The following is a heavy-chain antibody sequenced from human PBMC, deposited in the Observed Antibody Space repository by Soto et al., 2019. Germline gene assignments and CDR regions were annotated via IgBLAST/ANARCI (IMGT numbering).Heavy chain of an antibody. CDR1: GFSFSNYV. Sequence: VQLVESGGGLVQSGGSRRVSCAASGFSFSNYVMNWVRQAPGKGLEWVSYISIGSGSIFYADSVKGRFTISRDDAKNSLYMQMNTLRDEDTAVYYCVRDDRWAFDFWGQGTMVTVSS. CDR3: VRDDRWAFDF. D-gene: IGHD3-22*01. V-gene: IGHV3-48*02. CDR2: ISIGSGSI. J-gene: IGHJ3*01.